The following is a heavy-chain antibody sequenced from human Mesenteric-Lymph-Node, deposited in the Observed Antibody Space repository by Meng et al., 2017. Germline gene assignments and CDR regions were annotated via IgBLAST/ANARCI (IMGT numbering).Heavy chain of an antibody. V-gene: IGHV3-33*01. CDR1: GCIVSHYG. CDR3: ARDSDTSGRHWYYDL. CDR2: MTSDGSYK. Sequence: VQAGGAVVQPGRSLGLSCRASGCIVSHYGMPWVRQAPGKGLEWVAAMTSDGSYKYYAESVKGRFTISRYNSESTLFLQMSSLSAEDTALYYCARDSDTSGRHWYYDLWGRGSLVTVSS. D-gene: IGHD6-25*01. J-gene: IGHJ2*01.